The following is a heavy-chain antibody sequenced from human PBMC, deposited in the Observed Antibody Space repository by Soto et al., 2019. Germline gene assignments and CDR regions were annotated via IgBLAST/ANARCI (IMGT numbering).Heavy chain of an antibody. CDR3: ARGGVSTRTFDY. V-gene: IGHV5-51*01. J-gene: IGHJ4*02. D-gene: IGHD3-3*01. CDR2: IYPSDSDT. CDR1: GYNFAGYW. Sequence: GESLKISCQGSGYNFAGYWIAWVRQMPGKGLELMGIIYPSDSDTRYRPSFQGQVTISADKSISSAYLQWSSLRASDTAMYYCARGGVSTRTFDYWGQGTTVTV.